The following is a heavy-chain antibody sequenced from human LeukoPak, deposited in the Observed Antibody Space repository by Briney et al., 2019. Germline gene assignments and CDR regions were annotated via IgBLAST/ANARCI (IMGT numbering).Heavy chain of an antibody. J-gene: IGHJ4*02. Sequence: SGGSLRLSCAASGFTFRSYWMSWVRQAPGKGLEWVANIKQDGSEKYYVDSVKGRFTISRDNSKNTLYLQMNSLRAEDTAVYYCARARDYWGQGTLVTVSS. V-gene: IGHV3-7*01. CDR3: ARARDY. CDR1: GFTFRSYW. CDR2: IKQDGSEK.